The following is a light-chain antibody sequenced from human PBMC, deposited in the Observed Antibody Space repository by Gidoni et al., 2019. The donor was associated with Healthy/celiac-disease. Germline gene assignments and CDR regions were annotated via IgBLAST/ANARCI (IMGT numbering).Light chain of an antibody. V-gene: IGKV6-21*01. Sequence: EIVLTQSPNFQSVTPKEKVTITCRASQSIGSSLQWYQQKPDQSPRLLIKYASQSLSSVPSRFSGSGSGTDFTLTINSLEVEDAATYYCHQSSSLPGTFGQGTKVEIK. CDR3: HQSSSLPGT. J-gene: IGKJ1*01. CDR1: QSIGSS. CDR2: YAS.